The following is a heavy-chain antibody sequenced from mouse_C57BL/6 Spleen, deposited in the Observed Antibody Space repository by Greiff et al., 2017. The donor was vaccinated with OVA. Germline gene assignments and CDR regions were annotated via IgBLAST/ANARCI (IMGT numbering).Heavy chain of an antibody. CDR3: ARGGDDYAMDY. CDR2: INPGSGGT. V-gene: IGHV1-54*01. J-gene: IGHJ4*01. CDR1: GYAFTNYL. Sequence: QVQLKESGAELVRPGTSVKVSCKASGYAFTNYLIEWVKQRPGQGLEWIGVINPGSGGTNYNEKFKGKATLTADKSSSTAYMQLSSLTSEDSAVYFCARGGDDYAMDYWGQGTSVTVSS.